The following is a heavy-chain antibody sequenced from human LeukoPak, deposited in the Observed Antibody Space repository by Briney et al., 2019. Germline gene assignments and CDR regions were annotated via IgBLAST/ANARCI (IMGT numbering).Heavy chain of an antibody. V-gene: IGHV1-18*01. CDR3: ARDLRSSGWTENDY. J-gene: IGHJ4*02. Sequence: ASVKVSRKASGYTFTSHGISWVRQAPGQGLEWMGWISAYNGNTKYAQKLQGRVTLTTDTSTSTAYMELRSLGSDDTAVYYCARDLRSSGWTENDYWGPGTLVTVSS. CDR1: GYTFTSHG. D-gene: IGHD6-19*01. CDR2: ISAYNGNT.